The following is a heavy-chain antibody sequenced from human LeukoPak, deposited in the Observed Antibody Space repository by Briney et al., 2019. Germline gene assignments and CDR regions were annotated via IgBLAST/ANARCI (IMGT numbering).Heavy chain of an antibody. J-gene: IGHJ5*02. CDR3: ARDPSRLYSSSWYTEDWFDP. Sequence: GGSLRLSCAASGFTFSSYWMSWVRQAPGKGLEWVANIKQDGSEKYYVDSVKGRFTISRDNAKNSLYLQMNSLRAEDTAVYYCARDPSRLYSSSWYTEDWFDPWGQGTLVTVSS. V-gene: IGHV3-7*01. D-gene: IGHD6-13*01. CDR2: IKQDGSEK. CDR1: GFTFSSYW.